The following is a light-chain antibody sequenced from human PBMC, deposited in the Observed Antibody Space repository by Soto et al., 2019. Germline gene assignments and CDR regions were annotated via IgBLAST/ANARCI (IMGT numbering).Light chain of an antibody. J-gene: IGKJ3*01. CDR2: GVS. CDR3: HQAHTFPHT. V-gene: IGKV1D-12*01. CDR1: QDLDQW. Sequence: IQMTQSPSSVSASVGDTVTITCRANQDLDQWLVWYQQKPGKAPKLLIYGVSSLERGVPSRFSGSRSGTDFTLTISSLQPEDVATYYCHQAHTFPHTFGPGTRV.